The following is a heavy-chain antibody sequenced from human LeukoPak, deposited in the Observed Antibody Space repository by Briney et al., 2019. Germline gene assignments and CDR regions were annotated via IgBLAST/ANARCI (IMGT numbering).Heavy chain of an antibody. Sequence: AETLSLTCAVYGGSFSPYYWSWIRQPPGKGLEWIGEINHSGSTNYTPSLKSRVTISVDTSKNQFSLRLSSVTAADTAVYYCARGGFYCGGDCYVDYWGQGTLVTVSS. D-gene: IGHD2-21*02. CDR1: GGSFSPYY. J-gene: IGHJ4*02. CDR3: ARGGFYCGGDCYVDY. V-gene: IGHV4-34*01. CDR2: INHSGST.